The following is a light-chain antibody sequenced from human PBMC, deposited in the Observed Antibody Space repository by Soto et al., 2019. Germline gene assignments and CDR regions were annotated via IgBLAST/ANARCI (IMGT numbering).Light chain of an antibody. CDR2: AAS. Sequence: DIQLTQSPSFLSASVGDRVTITCRASQGISSYLAWYQQKPGKAPKLLIYAASTLQSAVPSRFSGSGSGTEFTLTISSVQPEDFATYYCQHLDSYSTFGQGTRLEIK. CDR1: QGISSY. V-gene: IGKV1-9*01. CDR3: QHLDSYST. J-gene: IGKJ5*01.